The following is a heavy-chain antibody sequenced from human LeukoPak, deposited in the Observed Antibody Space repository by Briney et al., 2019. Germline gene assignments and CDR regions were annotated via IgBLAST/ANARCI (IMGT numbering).Heavy chain of an antibody. CDR2: IIPILGIA. D-gene: IGHD6-13*01. CDR1: GGTFSSYA. J-gene: IGHJ5*02. Sequence: SVKVSCKASGGTFSSYAISWVRQAPGQGLEWMGRIIPILGIANYAQKFQGRVTITADESTSTAYMELSSLRSEDTAVYYCARDPDSSSWYSWFDPWGQGTLVTVSS. V-gene: IGHV1-69*04. CDR3: ARDPDSSSWYSWFDP.